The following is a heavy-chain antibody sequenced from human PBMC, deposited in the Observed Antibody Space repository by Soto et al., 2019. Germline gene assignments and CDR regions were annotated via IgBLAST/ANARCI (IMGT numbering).Heavy chain of an antibody. CDR2: ISDDGSKE. D-gene: IGHD2-21*02. Sequence: QVHLVESGGGVVQPGRSLRLSCAASGFNFNNYAMHWVRQAPGKGLEWVTLISDDGSKEYFADSVKGRFTVSRDNSKNTLFPQMNTLKTEDTAVYYCVKSAHPAVVTLYYFDSWGQGTLVTVSS. V-gene: IGHV3-30*18. CDR1: GFNFNNYA. CDR3: VKSAHPAVVTLYYFDS. J-gene: IGHJ4*02.